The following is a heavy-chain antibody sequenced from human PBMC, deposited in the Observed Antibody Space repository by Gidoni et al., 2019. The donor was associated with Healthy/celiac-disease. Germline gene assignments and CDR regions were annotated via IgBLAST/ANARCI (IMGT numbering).Heavy chain of an antibody. J-gene: IGHJ5*02. V-gene: IGHV4-34*01. CDR2: T. D-gene: IGHD2-8*01. Sequence: TNYNPSLKSRVTISVDTSKNQFSLKLSSVTAADTAVYYCARALGRYTVLMVYAHVGSWFDPWGQGTLVTVSS. CDR3: ARALGRYTVLMVYAHVGSWFDP.